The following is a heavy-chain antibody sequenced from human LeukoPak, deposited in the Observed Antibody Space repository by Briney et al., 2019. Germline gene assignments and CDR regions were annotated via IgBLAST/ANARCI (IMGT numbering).Heavy chain of an antibody. J-gene: IGHJ4*02. D-gene: IGHD2-2*01. V-gene: IGHV5-51*01. CDR1: GYIFTGYW. Sequence: GESLKISCKGSGYIFTGYWIGWVRQMPGKGLEWMGIIYPGNSDTRYSPSFQGQVTISADKSITTAYLQWSSLKASDTAMYYCARRLGCSSTSCYWYFDYWGQGTLVTVSS. CDR2: IYPGNSDT. CDR3: ARRLGCSSTSCYWYFDY.